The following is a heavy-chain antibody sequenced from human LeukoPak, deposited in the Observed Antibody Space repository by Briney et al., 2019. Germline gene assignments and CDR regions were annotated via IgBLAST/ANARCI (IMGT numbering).Heavy chain of an antibody. CDR1: GFTFSSYS. CDR2: ISSSSSYI. Sequence: PGGSLRLSCAASGFTFSSYSMNWVRQAPGKGLEWVSSISSSSSYIYYADSVKGRFTISRDNAKNSLYLQMNSLRAEDTALYYCARVPVYGKTAYYFDYWGQGTLVTVSS. D-gene: IGHD1-14*01. J-gene: IGHJ4*02. V-gene: IGHV3-21*01. CDR3: ARVPVYGKTAYYFDY.